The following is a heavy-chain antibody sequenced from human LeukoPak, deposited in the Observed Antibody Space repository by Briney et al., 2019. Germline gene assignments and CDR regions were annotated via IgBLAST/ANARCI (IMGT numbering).Heavy chain of an antibody. CDR3: AKGGKWDVTPFDY. J-gene: IGHJ4*02. V-gene: IGHV3-23*01. Sequence: GGSLRLSCAASGFTFTSYSMNWVRQAPGKGLEWVSTMSGGGGSTYYADSVKGRFTISRDNSKNTLYLQVNSLRAEDTAVYYCAKGGKWDVTPFDYWGQGTLVTVSS. CDR2: MSGGGGST. CDR1: GFTFTSYS. D-gene: IGHD1-26*01.